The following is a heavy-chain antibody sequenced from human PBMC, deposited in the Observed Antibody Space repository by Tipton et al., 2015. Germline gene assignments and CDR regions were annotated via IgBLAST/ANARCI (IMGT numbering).Heavy chain of an antibody. V-gene: IGHV1-2*02. J-gene: IGHJ4*02. CDR3: ARSVVVTTVADSFDS. D-gene: IGHD2-21*02. CDR2: IHPNSGGT. Sequence: QSGAEVKKPGASVKVSCKASGYTFTSYGLSWVRQAPGQGLEWVGSIHPNSGGTDYAQKFLGRVTLTRDTSVSTAYMDLSGLKYDDTAIYYCARSVVVTTVADSFDSWGQGTLVTVSS. CDR1: GYTFTSYG.